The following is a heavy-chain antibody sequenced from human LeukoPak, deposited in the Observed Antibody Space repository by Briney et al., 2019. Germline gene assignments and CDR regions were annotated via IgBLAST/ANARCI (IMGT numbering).Heavy chain of an antibody. J-gene: IGHJ4*02. CDR3: ARGGSGFGEWRSFDN. D-gene: IGHD3-10*01. CDR1: GFTFSSYA. Sequence: GGSLRLSCAASGFTFSSYAMHWVRQAPGKGLEWVAVISYDGSNKYYADSVNGRFTISRDNSKNTLYLQMNSLRAEDTAVYFCARGGSGFGEWRSFDNWGQGTLVTVSS. CDR2: ISYDGSNK. V-gene: IGHV3-30*01.